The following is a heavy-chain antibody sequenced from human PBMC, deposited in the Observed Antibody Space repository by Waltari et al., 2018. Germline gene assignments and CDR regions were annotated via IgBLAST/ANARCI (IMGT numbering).Heavy chain of an antibody. CDR1: GFSLRTSGMC. D-gene: IGHD2-8*02. CDR3: ARTIYCTGAVCPNWFDP. V-gene: IGHV2-70*15. Sequence: QVTLRESGPALVKPTQPLTLTCTFSGFSLRTSGMCVSWIRQHPGKALEWLARIDWDADKYYSTSLKTSLTISKDTSKHPVVLTMTNMDLVDTATYYCARTIYCTGAVCPNWFDPWGQGTLVTVSS. J-gene: IGHJ5*02. CDR2: IDWDADK.